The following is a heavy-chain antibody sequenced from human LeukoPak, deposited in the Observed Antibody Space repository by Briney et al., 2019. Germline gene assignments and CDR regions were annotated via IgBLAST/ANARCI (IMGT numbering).Heavy chain of an antibody. CDR1: GFTFSSYS. CDR3: ARAPDILTGYPYYFDY. Sequence: GGSLRPSCAASGFTFSSYSMNWVRQAPGKGLEWVSSISSSSSYIYYADSVKGRFTISRDNAKNSLYLQMNSLRAEDTAVYYCARAPDILTGYPYYFDYWGQGTLVTVSS. V-gene: IGHV3-21*01. D-gene: IGHD3-9*01. J-gene: IGHJ4*02. CDR2: ISSSSSYI.